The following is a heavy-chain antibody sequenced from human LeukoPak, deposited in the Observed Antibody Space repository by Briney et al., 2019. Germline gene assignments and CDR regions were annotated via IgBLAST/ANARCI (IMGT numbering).Heavy chain of an antibody. D-gene: IGHD2-15*01. CDR1: GGSISSYY. CDR2: IYYSGST. CDR3: ARDRRSGGSCYSD. V-gene: IGHV4-59*01. J-gene: IGHJ4*02. Sequence: SETLSLTCTVSGGSISSYYWSWIRQPPGKGLEWIGYIYYSGSTNYNPSLKSRVTISVDTSKNQFSLKLSSVTAADTAVYYCARDRRSGGSCYSDWGQGTLVTVSS.